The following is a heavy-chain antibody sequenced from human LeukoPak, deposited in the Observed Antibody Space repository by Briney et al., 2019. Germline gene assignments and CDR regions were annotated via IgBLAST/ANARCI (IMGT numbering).Heavy chain of an antibody. V-gene: IGHV4-30-4*07. Sequence: PSQTLSLTCAVSGGSISSGGYSWSWIRQPPGKGLEWIGYIYDSGSTNYNPSLKSRVTISVDTSKNQFSLKLSSVTAADTAVYYCACLTTADAFDIWGQGTMVTVSS. D-gene: IGHD3-22*01. J-gene: IGHJ3*02. CDR3: ACLTTADAFDI. CDR1: GGSISSGGYS. CDR2: IYDSGST.